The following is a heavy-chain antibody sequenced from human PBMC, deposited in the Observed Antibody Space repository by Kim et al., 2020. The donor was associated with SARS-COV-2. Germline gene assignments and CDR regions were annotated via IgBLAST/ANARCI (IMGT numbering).Heavy chain of an antibody. CDR2: ISSSSSYI. CDR3: ARLEGDIVVVPAAIQDAFDI. V-gene: IGHV3-21*01. CDR1: GFTFSSYS. Sequence: GGSLRLSCAASGFTFSSYSMNWVRQAPGKGLEWVSSISSSSSYIYYADSVKGRFTISRDNAKNSLYLQMNSLRAEDTAVYYCARLEGDIVVVPAAIQDAFDIWGQGTMVTVSS. J-gene: IGHJ3*02. D-gene: IGHD2-2*02.